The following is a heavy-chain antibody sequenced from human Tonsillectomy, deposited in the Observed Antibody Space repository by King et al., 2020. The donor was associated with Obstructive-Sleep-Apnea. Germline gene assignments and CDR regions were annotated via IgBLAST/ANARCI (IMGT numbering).Heavy chain of an antibody. J-gene: IGHJ6*02. Sequence: EVQLVESGAEVKKPGESLKISCRGSGYSFTTYWIGWVRQMPGKGLEWMGIIYPGDSDTRHSPSFQGQVTLSVDKSISTAYLQWSSLKASDTAMYYCAVAFWGGYPEYYYYGVDVWGQGTTVTVSS. V-gene: IGHV5-51*01. CDR3: AVAFWGGYPEYYYYGVDV. CDR1: GYSFTTYW. D-gene: IGHD3-3*01. CDR2: IYPGDSDT.